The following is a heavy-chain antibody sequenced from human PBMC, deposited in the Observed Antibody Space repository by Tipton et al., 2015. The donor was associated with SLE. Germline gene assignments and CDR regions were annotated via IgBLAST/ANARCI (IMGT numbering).Heavy chain of an antibody. CDR2: ISSGGDTK. CDR3: ARDGLFRFFDY. J-gene: IGHJ4*02. D-gene: IGHD3-10*01. Sequence: SLRLSCAASGFTFSTYAMHWVRQAPGQGLEWLSYISSGGDTKYYADSVKGRFTISRDDAKNSEYLQMRGLGAEDTALYYCARDGLFRFFDYWGQGTLVTVSS. V-gene: IGHV3-48*03. CDR1: GFTFSTYA.